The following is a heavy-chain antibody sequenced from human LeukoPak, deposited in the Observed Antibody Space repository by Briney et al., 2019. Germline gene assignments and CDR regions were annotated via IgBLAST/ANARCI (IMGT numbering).Heavy chain of an antibody. J-gene: IGHJ4*02. CDR1: GFTFSSYG. V-gene: IGHV3-30*18. CDR2: ISYDGSNK. D-gene: IGHD3-22*01. CDR3: AKDQYDSSGYYSLSRSYFDY. Sequence: GGSLRLSCEASGFTFSSYGMHWVRQAPGKGLEWVAVISYDGSNKYYADSVKGRFTISRDNSKNTLYLQMNSLRAEDTAVYYCAKDQYDSSGYYSLSRSYFDYWGQGTLVTVSS.